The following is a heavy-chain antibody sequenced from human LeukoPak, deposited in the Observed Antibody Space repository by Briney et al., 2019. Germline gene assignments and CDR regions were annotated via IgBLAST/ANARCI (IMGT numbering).Heavy chain of an antibody. CDR1: GFTFSSYG. Sequence: GGSLRLSCAASGFTFSSYGMSWVRQAPGKGLEWVSAISGSGGSTYYADSVKGRFTISRDNSKNTLYLQMNSLRAEDTAVYYCAKGGRYFDWLLAYWGQGTLVTVSS. V-gene: IGHV3-23*01. D-gene: IGHD3-9*01. J-gene: IGHJ4*02. CDR2: ISGSGGST. CDR3: AKGGRYFDWLLAY.